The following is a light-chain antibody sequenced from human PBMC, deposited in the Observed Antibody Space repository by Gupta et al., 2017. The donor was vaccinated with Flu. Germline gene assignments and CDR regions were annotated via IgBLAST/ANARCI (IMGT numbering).Light chain of an antibody. J-gene: IGKJ2*03. CDR2: GAS. CDR3: QQYSNWRS. Sequence: EIVLTQSPGTLSVSPGERATLSCRASESVRKNLAWYQQKPGQPPSLLIYGASTRATGVPARFSGSGSGTEFTLTVSRLQSEDFAVYYCQQYSNWRSFGQGTKLEIK. CDR1: ESVRKN. V-gene: IGKV3-15*01.